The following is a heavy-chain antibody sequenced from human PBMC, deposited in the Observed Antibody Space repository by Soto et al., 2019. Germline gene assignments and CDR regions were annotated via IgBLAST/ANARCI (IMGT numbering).Heavy chain of an antibody. V-gene: IGHV3-7*01. D-gene: IGHD6-19*01. CDR1: GFSFSIHW. CDR3: ARDSSDWSRDY. Sequence: GSLRLSCTASGFSFSIHWMTWVRQAPGKGLVWVANINGDGSEVYYVDSVKGRFTVSRDNTKNSVYLQMNNLGVEDTAVYYCARDSSDWSRDYWGQGTLVTVSS. CDR2: INGDGSEV. J-gene: IGHJ4*02.